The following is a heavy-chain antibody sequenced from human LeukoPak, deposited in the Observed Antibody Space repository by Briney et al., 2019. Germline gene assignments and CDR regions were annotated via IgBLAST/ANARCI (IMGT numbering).Heavy chain of an antibody. J-gene: IGHJ5*02. D-gene: IGHD3-9*01. V-gene: IGHV4-61*02. CDR3: AREAYDVLTSDWFDP. CDR1: GASIGSGEYY. Sequence: PSQTLSLTCTVSGASIGSGEYYWSWIRQPAGKGLEWIGRIYTSGSTNYNPSLKSRVTISVDTSKNQFSLKLSSVTAADTAMYYCAREAYDVLTSDWFDPWGQGTLVTVSS. CDR2: IYTSGST.